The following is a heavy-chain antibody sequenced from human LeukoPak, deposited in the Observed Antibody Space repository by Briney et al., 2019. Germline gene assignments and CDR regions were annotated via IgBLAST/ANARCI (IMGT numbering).Heavy chain of an antibody. J-gene: IGHJ4*02. V-gene: IGHV3-23*01. CDR1: GFPFSRFA. CDR3: AKDANYYDSSGYLIPFDY. Sequence: QLGGSLRLSCSASGFPFSRFAMSWVRHLPGKGLEWVSSISGSGHKTYYGDSVKGRFSASRDNSKNILYLQMDSLRADDSALYYCAKDANYYDSSGYLIPFDYWGQGTLVTVSS. CDR2: ISGSGHKT. D-gene: IGHD3-22*01.